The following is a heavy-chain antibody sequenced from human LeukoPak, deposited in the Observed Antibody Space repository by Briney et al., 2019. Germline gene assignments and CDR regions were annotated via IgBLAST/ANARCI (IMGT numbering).Heavy chain of an antibody. CDR1: GGSISSSSYY. CDR3: ASSLGYCSGGSCYLSYNWFDP. J-gene: IGHJ5*02. CDR2: IYYSGST. Sequence: PSETLSLTCTVSGGSISSSSYYWGWIRQPPGEGLEWIGSIYYSGSTYYNPSLKSRVTISVDTSKNQFSLKLSSVTAADTAVYYCASSLGYCSGGSCYLSYNWFDPWGQGTLVTVSS. V-gene: IGHV4-39*07. D-gene: IGHD2-15*01.